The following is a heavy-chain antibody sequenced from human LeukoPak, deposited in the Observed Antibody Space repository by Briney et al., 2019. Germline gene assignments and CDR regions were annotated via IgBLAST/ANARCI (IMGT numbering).Heavy chain of an antibody. CDR3: ARHLSGVTGYTYGRGIDY. CDR2: MNPNSGNT. Sequence: ASVKVSCKASGYTFTSYDINWVRQATGQGLEWMGWMNPNSGNTGYAQKFQGRVTITRNTSISTAYMELSSLRSEDMAVYYCARHLSGVTGYTYGRGIDYWGQGTLVTVSS. CDR1: GYTFTSYD. V-gene: IGHV1-8*03. D-gene: IGHD5-18*01. J-gene: IGHJ4*02.